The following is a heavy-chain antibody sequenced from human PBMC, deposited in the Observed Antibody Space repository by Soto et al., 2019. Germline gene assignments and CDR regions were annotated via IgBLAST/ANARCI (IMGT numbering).Heavy chain of an antibody. CDR3: AKRSSGWYFDL. J-gene: IGHJ2*01. CDR1: GFTFSRYA. CDR2: ISGSGGST. Sequence: AASGFTFSRYAMSWVRQAPGKGLEWVSVISGSGGSTYYADSVKGRFTISRDNSKNTLYLQMNSLRAEDTAVYYCAKRSSGWYFDLWGRGTLVTVSS. V-gene: IGHV3-23*01. D-gene: IGHD6-19*01.